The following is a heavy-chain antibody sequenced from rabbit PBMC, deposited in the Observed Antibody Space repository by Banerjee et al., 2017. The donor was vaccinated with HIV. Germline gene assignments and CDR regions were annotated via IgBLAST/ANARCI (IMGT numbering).Heavy chain of an antibody. J-gene: IGHJ4*01. CDR1: GFSFSSTYW. CDR2: IYAGSSGDT. D-gene: IGHD2-1*01. V-gene: IGHV1S45*01. Sequence: QEQLEEYGGDLVQPEGSLTLTCTASGFSFSSTYWICWVRQAPGKGLEWIACIYAGSSGDTYYASWAKGRFTISKTSSTTVTLQMTSLTAADTATYFCARNYDLWGPGTLVTVS. CDR3: ARNYDL.